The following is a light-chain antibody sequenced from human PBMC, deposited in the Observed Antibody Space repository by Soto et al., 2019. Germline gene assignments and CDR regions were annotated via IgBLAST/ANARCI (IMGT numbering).Light chain of an antibody. CDR1: QRVISSY. CDR2: GAS. J-gene: IGKJ5*01. V-gene: IGKV3D-20*02. CDR3: QQRSNWPPIT. Sequence: GLTQSPVPLSLSPGDRATLSCRASQRVISSYLAWYQQKPGQAPRLLIFGASSRATGIPDRFSGSGSGTDFTLTISSLEPEDFAVYYCQQRSNWPPITFGQGTRLEIK.